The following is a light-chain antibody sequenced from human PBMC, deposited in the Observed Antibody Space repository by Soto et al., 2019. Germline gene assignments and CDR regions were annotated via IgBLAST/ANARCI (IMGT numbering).Light chain of an antibody. CDR2: VVD. CDR3: NSYTSSNTFV. Sequence: QSALTQPASVSGSPGQSITISCTGTSSDVGGYNYVSWYQQYPGKAPKLLIYVVDNRPSGVSSRFSGSKSGNTASLTISGLQSEDEAENYCNSYTSSNTFVFGTGTKLTVL. CDR1: SSDVGGYNY. V-gene: IGLV2-14*01. J-gene: IGLJ1*01.